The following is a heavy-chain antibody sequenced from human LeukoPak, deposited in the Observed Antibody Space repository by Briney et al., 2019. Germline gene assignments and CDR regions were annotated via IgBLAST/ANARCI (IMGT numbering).Heavy chain of an antibody. D-gene: IGHD2-21*02. J-gene: IGHJ1*01. CDR1: GYSFTSYW. Sequence: GESLKISCKGSGYSFTSYWIGWVRQMPGKGLEWMGIIYPGDSDTRYSPSFQGQVTISADKPISTAYLQWSSLKASDTAMYYCARLPVVVTAIPYEYFQHWGQGTLVTVSS. V-gene: IGHV5-51*01. CDR2: IYPGDSDT. CDR3: ARLPVVVTAIPYEYFQH.